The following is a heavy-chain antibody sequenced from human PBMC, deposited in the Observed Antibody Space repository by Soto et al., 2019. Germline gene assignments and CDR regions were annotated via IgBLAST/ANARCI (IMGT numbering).Heavy chain of an antibody. CDR1: GYSISSGYY. D-gene: IGHD1-26*01. V-gene: IGHV4-38-2*01. CDR3: ARAGGSESEFDY. Sequence: SETLSLTCAVSGYSISSGYYWGWIRQPPGKGLEWIGSIYHSGSTYYNPSLKSRVTISVDTSKNQFSLKLSSVTAADTAVYYCARAGGSESEFDYWGQGTLVTVSS. CDR2: IYHSGST. J-gene: IGHJ4*02.